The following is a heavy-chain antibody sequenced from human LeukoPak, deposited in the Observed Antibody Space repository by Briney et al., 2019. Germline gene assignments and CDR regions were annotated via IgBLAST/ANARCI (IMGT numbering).Heavy chain of an antibody. CDR3: ARIPIVLITSGGY. V-gene: IGHV3-74*01. Sequence: GGSLRLSCAASGFTFSNYWMHWVRQAPGKGLVWVSRINSDGSNTTYADSVKGRFTISRDNSKNTLYLQMNSLRAEDTAVYYCARIPIVLITSGGYWGQGTLVTVSS. CDR1: GFTFSNYW. J-gene: IGHJ4*02. CDR2: INSDGSNT. D-gene: IGHD3-22*01.